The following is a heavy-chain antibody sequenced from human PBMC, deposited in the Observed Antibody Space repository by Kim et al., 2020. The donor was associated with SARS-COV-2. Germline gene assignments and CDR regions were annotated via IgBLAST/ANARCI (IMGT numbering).Heavy chain of an antibody. D-gene: IGHD2-2*02. CDR1: GYTFTSYG. Sequence: ASVKVSCKASGYTFTSYGISWVRQAPGQGLEWMGWISAYNGNTNYAQKLQGRVTMTTDTSTSTAYMELRSLRSDDTAVYYCARFCGSSNSCYNPPSYYYYYMDVWGKGTTVTVSS. V-gene: IGHV1-18*01. J-gene: IGHJ6*03. CDR3: ARFCGSSNSCYNPPSYYYYYMDV. CDR2: ISAYNGNT.